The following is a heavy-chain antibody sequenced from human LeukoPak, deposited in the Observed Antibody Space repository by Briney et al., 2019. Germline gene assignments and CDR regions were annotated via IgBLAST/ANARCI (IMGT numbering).Heavy chain of an antibody. CDR2: IYSGGST. V-gene: IGHV3-66*01. D-gene: IGHD2-21*01. J-gene: IGHJ4*02. CDR1: GFTVSTNF. CDR3: ARAGGGAFTY. Sequence: GGSLRLSCAASGFTVSTNFLTWVRQAPGKGLEWVSIIYSGGSTYYADSVKGRFAISRDNSKNTLYLQMNSLTAEDTALYYCARAGGGAFTYWGQGTLVTVSS.